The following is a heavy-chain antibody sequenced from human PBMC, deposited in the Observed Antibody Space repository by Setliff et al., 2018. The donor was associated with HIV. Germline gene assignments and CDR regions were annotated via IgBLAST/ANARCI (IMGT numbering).Heavy chain of an antibody. V-gene: IGHV4-59*11. J-gene: IGHJ3*02. CDR2: IYYSGST. Sequence: SETLSLTCTVSGGSISSHYWSWIRQPPGKRLEWIGYIYYSGSTNYNPSLKSRVTISVDTSKNQFSLKLSSVTAADTAVYYCARAYSSGWRDAFDIWGQGTMVTVSS. CDR3: ARAYSSGWRDAFDI. CDR1: GGSISSHY. D-gene: IGHD6-19*01.